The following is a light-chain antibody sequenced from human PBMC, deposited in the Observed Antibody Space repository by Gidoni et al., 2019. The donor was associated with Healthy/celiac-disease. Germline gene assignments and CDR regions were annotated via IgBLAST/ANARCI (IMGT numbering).Light chain of an antibody. V-gene: IGKV1-5*01. CDR1: QSISSW. Sequence: DIQMTQSPSTLSASVGDRVTITCRASQSISSWLAWYQQKPGNAPTLLIYDASSLESGVPSRFSGSGSGTEFTLTLSSLQPDYFATYLCQQYNSYPWTFGQGTKVEIK. J-gene: IGKJ1*01. CDR2: DAS. CDR3: QQYNSYPWT.